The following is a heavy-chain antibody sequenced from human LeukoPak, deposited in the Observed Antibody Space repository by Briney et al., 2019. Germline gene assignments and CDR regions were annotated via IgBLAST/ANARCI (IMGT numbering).Heavy chain of an antibody. CDR3: ARGRKRTTVTTNLYYYYGMDV. J-gene: IGHJ6*02. V-gene: IGHV4-34*01. CDR1: GGSFSGYY. CDR2: INHSGST. Sequence: SETLSLTCAVYGGSFSGYYWSWIRQPPGKGLEWIGEINHSGSTNYNPSLKSRVTISVDTSKNQFFLKLSSVTAADTAVYYCARGRKRTTVTTNLYYYYGMDVWGQGTTVTVSS. D-gene: IGHD4-17*01.